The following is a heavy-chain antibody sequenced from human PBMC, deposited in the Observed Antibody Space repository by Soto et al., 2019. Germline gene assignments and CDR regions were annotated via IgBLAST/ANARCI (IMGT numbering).Heavy chain of an antibody. CDR3: ARGISTSAFDY. D-gene: IGHD1-1*01. CDR1: GGSISSYY. CDR2: IYYSGST. V-gene: IGHV4-59*12. Sequence: SETLSLTCTVSGGSISSYYWSWIRQPPGKGLEWIGYIYYSGSTNYNPSLKSRVTISVDTSKNQFSLTLSSVTAAYTAVYYCARGISTSAFDYWGQGTLVTVSS. J-gene: IGHJ4*02.